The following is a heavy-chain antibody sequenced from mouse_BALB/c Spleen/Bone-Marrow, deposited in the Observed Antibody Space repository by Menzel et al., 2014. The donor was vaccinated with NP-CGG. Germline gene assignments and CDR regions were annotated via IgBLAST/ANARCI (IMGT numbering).Heavy chain of an antibody. V-gene: IGHV1-82*01. CDR3: ARDYYGSSFDY. D-gene: IGHD1-1*01. CDR2: IYPGDGDT. J-gene: IGHJ2*01. Sequence: QVQLQQPGPELVKPGASVKISCKASGYAFSSSWMNWVKQRPEQGLEWIGRIYPGDGDTNYNGKFKGRATLTADKSSSTAYMQFSSLTSVDSAVYFCARDYYGSSFDYWGQGTTLTVSS. CDR1: GYAFSSSW.